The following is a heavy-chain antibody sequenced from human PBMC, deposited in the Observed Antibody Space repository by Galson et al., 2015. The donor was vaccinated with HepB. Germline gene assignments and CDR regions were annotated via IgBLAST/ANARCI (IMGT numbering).Heavy chain of an antibody. CDR1: GYTFTGYY. CDR3: ARVTLTRTYCSSTSCFPGDY. V-gene: IGHV1-2*02. J-gene: IGHJ4*02. D-gene: IGHD2-2*01. CDR2: INPNSGGT. Sequence: SVKVSCKASGYTFTGYYMHWVRQAPGQGLEWMGWINPNSGGTNYAQKFQGRVTMTRDTSISTAYMELSRLRSDDTAVYYCARVTLTRTYCSSTSCFPGDYWGQGTLVTVSS.